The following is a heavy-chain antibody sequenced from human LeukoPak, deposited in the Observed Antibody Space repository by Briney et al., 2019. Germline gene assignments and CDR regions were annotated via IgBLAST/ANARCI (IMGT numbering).Heavy chain of an antibody. CDR3: ARGLFGVVIDKFDY. J-gene: IGHJ4*02. D-gene: IGHD3-3*01. CDR2: IYYSGST. V-gene: IGHV4-30-4*08. CDR1: GGSISSGDYY. Sequence: SETLSLTCTVSGGSISSGDYYWSWIRQPPGQGLEWIGYIYYSGSTYYNPSLKGRVTISVDTSKNQFSLKLSSVTAADTAVYYCARGLFGVVIDKFDYWGQGTLVTVFS.